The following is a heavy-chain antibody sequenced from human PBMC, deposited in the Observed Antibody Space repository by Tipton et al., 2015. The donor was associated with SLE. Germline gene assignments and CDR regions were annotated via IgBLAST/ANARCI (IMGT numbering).Heavy chain of an antibody. CDR2: IRYDGSNK. CDR3: ATYDYYYYYMDV. D-gene: IGHD2-2*01. V-gene: IGHV3-30*02. J-gene: IGHJ6*03. CDR1: GFTFSSYG. Sequence: GSLRLSCAASGFTFSSYGMHWVRQAPGKGLEWVAFIRYDGSNKYYADSVKGRFTISRDNSKNTLYLQMNSLRAEDTAVYYCATYDYYYYYMDVWGKGTTVTVSS.